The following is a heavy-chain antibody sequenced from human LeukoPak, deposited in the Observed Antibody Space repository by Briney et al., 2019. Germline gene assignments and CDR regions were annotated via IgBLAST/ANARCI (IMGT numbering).Heavy chain of an antibody. V-gene: IGHV3-49*03. CDR1: GFTFGDYA. D-gene: IGHD5-18*01. J-gene: IGHJ4*02. CDR2: IRSKTYGGTT. CDR3: TRLRGYSYGYGDY. Sequence: GRSLRLSCTASGFTFGDYAMSWFRQAPGKGLEWVAFIRSKTYGGTTEYAASVKDRPTISRDDSKSIAYLQMNSLKTEDTAVYYCTRLRGYSYGYGDYWGQGTLVTVSS.